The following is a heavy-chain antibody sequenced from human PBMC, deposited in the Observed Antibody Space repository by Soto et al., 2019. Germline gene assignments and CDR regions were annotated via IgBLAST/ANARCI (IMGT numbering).Heavy chain of an antibody. CDR1: GFTFSSYA. CDR2: MSYDGNNK. J-gene: IGHJ6*02. V-gene: IGHV3-30-3*01. D-gene: IGHD2-15*01. Sequence: QVQLVESGGGVVQPGRSLRLSCAASGFTFSSYALHWVRQAPGKGLEWVAVMSYDGNNKYYADSVKGRFTISRDNSKNTLYLHINSLRSEDTAVYYCARAGCDGGSCYTLVGLRYGMDVWGRGTTVTVSS. CDR3: ARAGCDGGSCYTLVGLRYGMDV.